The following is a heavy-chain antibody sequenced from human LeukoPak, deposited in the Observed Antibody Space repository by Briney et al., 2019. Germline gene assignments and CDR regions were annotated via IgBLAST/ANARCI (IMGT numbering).Heavy chain of an antibody. D-gene: IGHD4/OR15-4a*01. CDR1: GGSISSGGYY. V-gene: IGHV4-30-4*08. CDR3: ASDYGYETPFDY. CDR2: IYYSGGT. Sequence: SETLSLTCTVSGGSISSGGYYWSWIRQPPGKGLEWIGYIYYSGGTYYNPSLKSRVTISVDTSKNQFSLKLSSVTAADTAVYYCASDYGYETPFDYWGQGTLVTVSS. J-gene: IGHJ4*02.